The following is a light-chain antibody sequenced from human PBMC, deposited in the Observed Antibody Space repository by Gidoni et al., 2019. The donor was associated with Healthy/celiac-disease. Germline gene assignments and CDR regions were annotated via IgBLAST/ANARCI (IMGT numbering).Light chain of an antibody. Sequence: SYVLTQPPSVSVAPGQTARNTLGGNNIGSKSVHWYQQKPGQAPVLVVYDDSDRPSGIPERCSGSNSGNTATLTISRVEAGDEADYYCQVWDSSSDHPVVFGGGTKLTVL. CDR3: QVWDSSSDHPVV. V-gene: IGLV3-21*02. CDR1: NIGSKS. CDR2: DDS. J-gene: IGLJ2*01.